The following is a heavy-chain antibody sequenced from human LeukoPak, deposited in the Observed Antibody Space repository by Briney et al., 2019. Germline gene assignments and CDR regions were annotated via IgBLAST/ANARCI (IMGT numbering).Heavy chain of an antibody. CDR2: IIPIFGTA. CDR3: ARDRGRSYYDILTGYYSVWFDP. D-gene: IGHD3-9*01. J-gene: IGHJ5*02. V-gene: IGHV1-69*13. CDR1: GGTFSSYA. Sequence: SVRVSCKASGGTFSSYAISWVRQAPGQGLEWMGGIIPIFGTANYAQKFQGRVTITADESTSTAYMELSSLRSEDTAVYYCARDRGRSYYDILTGYYSVWFDPWGQGTLVTVSS.